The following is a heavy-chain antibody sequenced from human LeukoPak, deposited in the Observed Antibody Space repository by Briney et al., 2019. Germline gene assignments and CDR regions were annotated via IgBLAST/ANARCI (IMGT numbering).Heavy chain of an antibody. J-gene: IGHJ4*02. Sequence: SETLSLTCAVYGGSFSGYYWSWIRQPPGKGLEWIGYIYYSGSTNYNPSLKSRVSISVDTSKNQLSLKLNSVTAADTAVYFCATLWTIRGGAGVFDYWGQGTLVTVSS. CDR1: GGSFSGYY. CDR3: ATLWTIRGGAGVFDY. V-gene: IGHV4-59*08. CDR2: IYYSGST. D-gene: IGHD3-10*01.